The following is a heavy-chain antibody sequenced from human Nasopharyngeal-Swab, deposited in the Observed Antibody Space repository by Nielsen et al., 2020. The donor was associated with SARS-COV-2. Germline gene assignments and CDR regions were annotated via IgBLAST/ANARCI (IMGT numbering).Heavy chain of an antibody. CDR2: IYYNGNT. J-gene: IGHJ4*02. D-gene: IGHD6-13*01. V-gene: IGHV4-39*01. CDR1: GDSIAYSTFY. CDR3: VRSSSWYYFDY. Sequence: SETLSLTCTVSGDSIAYSTFYWGWIRQPPGKGLEWIGNIYYNGNTYQSPSLKSRLTISVDKSKNQFSLQLSSATAADTAVYYCVRSSSWYYFDYWAQGTQVTVSS.